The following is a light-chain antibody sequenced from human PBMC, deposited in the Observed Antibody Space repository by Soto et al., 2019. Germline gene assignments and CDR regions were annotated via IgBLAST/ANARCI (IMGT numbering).Light chain of an antibody. J-gene: IGKJ1*01. CDR1: QSVSSN. CDR3: QQYNNWPWT. CDR2: GAS. V-gene: IGKV3-15*01. Sequence: EIVITQCPATLSVAPGERATLSCRASQSVSSNLAWYQQKPVQAPRLRIYGASTRATGIPARFSGSGSGTEFTLTISSLQSEDFAVYYCQQYNNWPWTFGQGTKVDIK.